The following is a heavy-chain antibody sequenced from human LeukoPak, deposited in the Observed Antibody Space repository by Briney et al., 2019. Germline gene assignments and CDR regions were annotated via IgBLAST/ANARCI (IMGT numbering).Heavy chain of an antibody. D-gene: IGHD3-22*01. J-gene: IGHJ4*02. Sequence: PGGSLRLSCAASGSTFRSFEMNWVRQAPGKGLEWLSYIGTIGSPTYYADSVKGRFTISRDNARNSLCLQMNSLRVEDTAVYYCASFYDSSGRDYWGQGTLVTVSS. V-gene: IGHV3-48*03. CDR3: ASFYDSSGRDY. CDR2: IGTIGSPT. CDR1: GSTFRSFE.